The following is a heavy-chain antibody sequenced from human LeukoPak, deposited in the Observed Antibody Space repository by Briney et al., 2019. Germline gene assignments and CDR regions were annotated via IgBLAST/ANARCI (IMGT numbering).Heavy chain of an antibody. V-gene: IGHV4-34*01. CDR1: GGSFSGCY. J-gene: IGHJ4*02. Sequence: SETLSLTCAVYGGSFSGCYWSWIRQPPGKGLEWIGEINHSGSTNYNPSLKSRVTISVDTSKNQFSLKLSSVTAADTAVYYCARRGMVRGVTDYWGQGTLVTVSS. CDR3: ARRGMVRGVTDY. D-gene: IGHD3-10*01. CDR2: INHSGST.